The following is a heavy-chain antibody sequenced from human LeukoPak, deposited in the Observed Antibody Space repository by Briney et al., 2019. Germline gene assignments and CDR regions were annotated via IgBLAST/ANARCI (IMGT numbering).Heavy chain of an antibody. D-gene: IGHD6-6*01. CDR3: AGYVHHYSSSYNWFDP. CDR2: IKLDGSEK. J-gene: IGHJ5*02. V-gene: IGHV3-7*03. Sequence: PGGSLRLSCVASGFTFGKYWMSWVRQAPGKGLEWVANIKLDGSEKNYVDSVKGRFTISRDNTKNSLYLQMNSLRVEDTAVYYCAGYVHHYSSSYNWFDPWGQGTLVTVSS. CDR1: GFTFGKYW.